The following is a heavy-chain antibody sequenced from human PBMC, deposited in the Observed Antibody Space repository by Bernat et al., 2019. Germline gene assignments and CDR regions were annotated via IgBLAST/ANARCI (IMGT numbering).Heavy chain of an antibody. CDR2: ISWDGGST. CDR3: AKDLLRYSSSSVVDY. J-gene: IGHJ4*02. V-gene: IGHV3-43D*04. Sequence: EVQLVESGGVVVQPGGSLRLSCVASGFTFDDYAMHWVRQAPGKGLEWVSLISWDGGSTYYAYSVKGRFTISSDNNKNSLYLQMNSLRAEDTALYYCAKDLLRYSSSSVVDYWGQGTLVTVSS. CDR1: GFTFDDYA. D-gene: IGHD6-6*01.